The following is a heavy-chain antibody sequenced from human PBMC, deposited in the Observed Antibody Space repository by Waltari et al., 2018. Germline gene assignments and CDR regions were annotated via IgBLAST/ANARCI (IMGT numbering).Heavy chain of an antibody. J-gene: IGHJ4*02. V-gene: IGHV1-2*04. CDR3: ARDVYGSATYYFDY. CDR1: GYTFTGYY. CDR2: INPNSGGT. D-gene: IGHD3-10*01. Sequence: QVQLVQSGAEVKKPGASVKVSCKASGYTFTGYYMHWVRPAPGQGLEWMGWINPNSGGTNYAQKFQGWVTMTRDTSISTAYMELSRLRSDDTAVYYCARDVYGSATYYFDYWGQGTLVTVSS.